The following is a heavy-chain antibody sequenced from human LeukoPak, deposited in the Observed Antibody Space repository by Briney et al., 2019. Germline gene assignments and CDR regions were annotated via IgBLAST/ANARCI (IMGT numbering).Heavy chain of an antibody. J-gene: IGHJ4*02. Sequence: GGSLRLSCAASGFTFSSYAMNWVRQAPGKGLEWVSSITSSSTYIYYADSVKGRFTISRDNAKNSLFLQMNSLRAEDTAIYYXXXXXGDYYHTVESWGQGTLVTVSS. V-gene: IGHV3-21*01. CDR2: ITSSSTYI. CDR1: GFTFSSYA. D-gene: IGHD2-21*02. CDR3: XXXXGDYYHTVES.